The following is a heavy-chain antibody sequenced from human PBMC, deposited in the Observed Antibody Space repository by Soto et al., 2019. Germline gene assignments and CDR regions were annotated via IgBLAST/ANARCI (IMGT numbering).Heavy chain of an antibody. CDR1: GYTFTSYY. V-gene: IGHV1-46*01. CDR2: INPSGGST. D-gene: IGHD2-2*02. Sequence: ASVKVSCKASGYTFTSYYMHWVRQAPGQGLEWMGIINPSGGSTSYAQKFQGRVTMTRDTSTSTVYMELSSLRSEDTAVYYCARDVSRCSSTSCYINPLPWFNPWGQGTLVTVSS. CDR3: ARDVSRCSSTSCYINPLPWFNP. J-gene: IGHJ5*02.